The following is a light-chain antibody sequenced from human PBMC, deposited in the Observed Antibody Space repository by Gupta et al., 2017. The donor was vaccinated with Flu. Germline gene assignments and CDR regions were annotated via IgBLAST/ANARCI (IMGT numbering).Light chain of an antibody. J-gene: IGKJ1*01. CDR2: LGS. V-gene: IGKV2-28*01. CDR1: QSLLHSNGYNY. Sequence: DIVMTQSPLSLPVTPGEPASISCRSSQSLLHSNGYNYLDWYLQKPGQSPQLLIYLGSNRASGVPDRFSDSSSGTDFRLKISRVEAKDVGVYYCRQALQTPRTFGEGTKVEIK. CDR3: RQALQTPRT.